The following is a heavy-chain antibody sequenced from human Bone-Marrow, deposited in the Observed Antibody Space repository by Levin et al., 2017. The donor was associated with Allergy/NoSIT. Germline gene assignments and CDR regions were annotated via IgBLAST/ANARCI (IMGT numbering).Heavy chain of an antibody. V-gene: IGHV3-30*04. CDR2: ISYDGTKK. CDR1: GFGFRSYA. J-gene: IGHJ4*02. CDR3: ARAAAYSSGPIMG. Sequence: GGSLRLSCEASGFGFRSYAMHWVRQAPGKGLEWVTLISYDGTKKYYVDSVKGRFIISRDNSKDTLYLQMNRLRPEDTAVYYCARAAAYSSGPIMGWGQGTLVTVSS. D-gene: IGHD6-19*01.